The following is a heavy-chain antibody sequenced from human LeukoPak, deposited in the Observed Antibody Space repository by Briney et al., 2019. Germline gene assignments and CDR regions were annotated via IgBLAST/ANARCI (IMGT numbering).Heavy chain of an antibody. CDR3: ARSRITIFGVVIPDY. CDR1: GRSISSSSDC. D-gene: IGHD3-3*01. J-gene: IGHJ4*02. V-gene: IGHV4-39*01. CDR2: IYYSGST. Sequence: SETLSLTRSVSGRSISSSSDCWGWIRQPRGKGLEWIGSIYYSGSTYYNPSLKSRVTISVDTSKNQFSLKLSSVTAADTAVYYCARSRITIFGVVIPDYWGQGTLVTVSS.